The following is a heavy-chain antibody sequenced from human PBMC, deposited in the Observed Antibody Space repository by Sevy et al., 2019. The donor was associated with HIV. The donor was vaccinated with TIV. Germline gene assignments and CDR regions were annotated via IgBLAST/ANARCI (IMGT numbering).Heavy chain of an antibody. CDR2: ISGSGTRT. J-gene: IGHJ6*03. CDR3: ARGGGGHYDPDEIGYYFYYYNMDV. CDR1: GFSFDSYG. D-gene: IGHD3-22*01. V-gene: IGHV3-23*01. Sequence: GGSLRLSCAVSGFSFDSYGMTWVRQAPGKGLEWVSGISGSGTRTYNADSVKGRFIISRDNSKNTLYLQMNSLRSEDTAIDYCARGGGGHYDPDEIGYYFYYYNMDVWGKGTTVTVSS.